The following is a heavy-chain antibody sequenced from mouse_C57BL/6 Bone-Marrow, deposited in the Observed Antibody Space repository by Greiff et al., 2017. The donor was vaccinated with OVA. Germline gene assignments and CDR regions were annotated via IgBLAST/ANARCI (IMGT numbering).Heavy chain of an antibody. D-gene: IGHD1-1*01. V-gene: IGHV3-6*01. CDR2: ISYDGSN. CDR3: ARSPLLPAY. J-gene: IGHJ3*01. Sequence: EVQLQESGPGLVKPSQSLSLTCSVTGDASTIFHYWNWIRQFPGNKLEWMGYISYDGSNNYNPSLKNRISITRDTSKNQFFLKLNSVTTEDTATYYCARSPLLPAYWGQGTLVTVSA. CDR1: GDASTIFHY.